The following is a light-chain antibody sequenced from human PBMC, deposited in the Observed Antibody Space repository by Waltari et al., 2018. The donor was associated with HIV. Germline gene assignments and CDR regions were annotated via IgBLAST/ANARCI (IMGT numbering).Light chain of an antibody. Sequence: HSGLTQPPSASGTPGQRVTISCSGSSSNVGRYAVNWFQQLPGTAPKLLIHRNNQRPSGVPDGFSGPKSATSASLAISGLQSEDEADYYCASWDDSVNGHVFGTGTKVTVL. CDR1: SSNVGRYA. CDR3: ASWDDSVNGHV. V-gene: IGLV1-44*01. CDR2: RNN. J-gene: IGLJ1*01.